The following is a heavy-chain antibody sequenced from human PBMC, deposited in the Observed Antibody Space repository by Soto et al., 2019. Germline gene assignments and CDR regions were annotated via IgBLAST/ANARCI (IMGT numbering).Heavy chain of an antibody. Sequence: LRLSCAASGFTFSSYAMGWVRQGPGKGLEWVAVVSIGGSTHYADSVRGRFTISRHNSKNTLSLQMNSLTAEDTAVYFCAKRRGAGGHFDYWGQGALVTVSS. CDR3: AKRRGAGGHFDY. V-gene: IGHV3-23*01. CDR2: VSIGGST. CDR1: GFTFSSYA. D-gene: IGHD2-15*01. J-gene: IGHJ4*02.